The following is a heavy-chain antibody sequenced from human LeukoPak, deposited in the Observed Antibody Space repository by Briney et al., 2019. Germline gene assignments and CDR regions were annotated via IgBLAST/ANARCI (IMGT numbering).Heavy chain of an antibody. CDR2: IYYSGST. CDR1: GGSISSYY. CDR3: ARALGRLSWFDP. Sequence: SETLSLTCTVSGGSISSYYWSWIRQPPGKGLEWIGYIYYSGSTNYNPSLKSRVTISVKTSKNQFSLKLRSVTAADTAVYYCARALGRLSWFDPWGQGTLVTVSS. D-gene: IGHD7-27*01. V-gene: IGHV4-59*08. J-gene: IGHJ5*02.